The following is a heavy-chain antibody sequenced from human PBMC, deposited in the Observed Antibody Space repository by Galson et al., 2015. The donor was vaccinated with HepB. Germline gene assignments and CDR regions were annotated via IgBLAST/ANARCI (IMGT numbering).Heavy chain of an antibody. CDR3: ARDIKTTAMPYFDL. V-gene: IGHV3-30*04. J-gene: IGHJ2*01. CDR1: GFTFSSYA. D-gene: IGHD5-18*01. Sequence: SLRLSCAASGFTFSSYAMHWVRQAPGKGLEWVAVITYGGSNKYYADSVKGRFTISRDNSKNTLYLQMNSLRAEDTAVYYCARDIKTTAMPYFDLWGRGTLVTVSS. CDR2: ITYGGSNK.